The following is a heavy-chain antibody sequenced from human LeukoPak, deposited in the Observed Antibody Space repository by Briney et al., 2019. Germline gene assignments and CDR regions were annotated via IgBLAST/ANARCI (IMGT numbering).Heavy chain of an antibody. D-gene: IGHD2-2*02. CDR2: IWYDGSNK. Sequence: GRSLRLSCAASGFTFSSCGMHWVRQAPGKGLEGVAVIWYDGSNKYYADSVKGRFTISRDNSKNTLYLQMNSLRAEDTAVYYCAREGGGIVVVPAARPLTDYYYYGMDVWGQGTTVTVSS. CDR3: AREGGGIVVVPAARPLTDYYYYGMDV. J-gene: IGHJ6*02. CDR1: GFTFSSCG. V-gene: IGHV3-33*01.